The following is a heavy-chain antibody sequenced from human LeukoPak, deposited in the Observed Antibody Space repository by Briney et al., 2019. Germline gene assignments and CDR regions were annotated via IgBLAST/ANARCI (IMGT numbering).Heavy chain of an antibody. CDR3: ARSSLHCTSTSCHPNWFDP. J-gene: IGHJ5*02. V-gene: IGHV4-4*07. Sequence: SETLSLTCTVSGGSISSYYWSWIRQPAGKGLEWIGRIHTSGSTNYNPSLKSRVTMLVDTSKDQFSLKLNSVTAADTAVYYCARSSLHCTSTSCHPNWFDPWGQGTLVTGSS. D-gene: IGHD2-2*01. CDR2: IHTSGST. CDR1: GGSISSYY.